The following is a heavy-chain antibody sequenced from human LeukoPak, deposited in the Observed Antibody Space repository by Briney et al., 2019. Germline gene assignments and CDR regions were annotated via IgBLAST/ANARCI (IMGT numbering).Heavy chain of an antibody. V-gene: IGHV3-23*01. CDR1: GFPFNNYA. D-gene: IGHD3-16*01. Sequence: GESLKISFAASGFPFNNYAIAWVRQAPGKGLEWVSTISDSGDKTFYADSVKGRFTISRDNSKNTLYVQMNSLRAEDTAVSYSAKDYSRWAYSRTEKDLPLDYWGRGALVTVSS. J-gene: IGHJ4*02. CDR2: ISDSGDKT. CDR3: AKDYSRWAYSRTEKDLPLDY.